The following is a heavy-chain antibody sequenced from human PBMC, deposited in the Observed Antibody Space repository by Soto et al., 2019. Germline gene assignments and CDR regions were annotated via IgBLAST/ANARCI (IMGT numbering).Heavy chain of an antibody. V-gene: IGHV1-3*01. CDR3: AREVVQAAQKWFDP. CDR1: GYTFISYA. Sequence: ASVKVSCKASGYTFISYAIHWVRQAPGQRLEWVGWIHAGNGNTKYSQNFQGRVTITRDTSANTVYMELSSLRSEDTAVYYCAREVVQAAQKWFDPWGQGTLVPVSP. D-gene: IGHD2-2*01. J-gene: IGHJ5*02. CDR2: IHAGNGNT.